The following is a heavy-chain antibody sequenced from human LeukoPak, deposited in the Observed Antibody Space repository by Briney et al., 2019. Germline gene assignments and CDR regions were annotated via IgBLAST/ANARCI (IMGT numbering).Heavy chain of an antibody. D-gene: IGHD3-3*01. CDR1: GSSISSYY. CDR3: ASFPGTSRFQY. J-gene: IGHJ4*02. CDR2: MYYSGST. Sequence: SETLSLTCTVSGSSISSYYWSWIRQPPGKGLEWIGYMYYSGSTNCNPSLKSRVTISVDTSKNQFSLRLSSVTAADTAVYYCASFPGTSRFQYWGQGTLVTVSS. V-gene: IGHV4-59*01.